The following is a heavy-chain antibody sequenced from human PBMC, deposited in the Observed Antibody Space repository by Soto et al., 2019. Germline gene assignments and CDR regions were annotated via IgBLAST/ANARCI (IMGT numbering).Heavy chain of an antibody. CDR1: GYTFTSYD. D-gene: IGHD3-9*01. V-gene: IGHV1-8*01. CDR2: MNPNSGNT. J-gene: IGHJ3*02. CDR3: ARGPYYDILTGYYTEPDAFDI. Sequence: ASVKVSCKASGYTFTSYDINWVRQATGQGFEYLGWMNPNSGNTGYAQKFQGRVTMTRNTSISTAYMELSSLRSEDTAVYYCARGPYYDILTGYYTEPDAFDIWGQGTMVTVSS.